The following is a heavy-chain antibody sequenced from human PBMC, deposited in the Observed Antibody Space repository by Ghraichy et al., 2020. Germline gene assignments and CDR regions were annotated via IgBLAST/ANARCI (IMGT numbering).Heavy chain of an antibody. CDR1: GFTFSSSW. Sequence: GGSLRLSCAASGFTFSSSWMHWVRQAPGKGLMWVSRINSDGSSTGYADSVKDRFTISRDNAKNTLYLQMNSLRAEDTALYYCVRGAPFDFWGQGTLVTVSS. V-gene: IGHV3-74*01. CDR2: INSDGSST. CDR3: VRGAPFDF. J-gene: IGHJ4*02.